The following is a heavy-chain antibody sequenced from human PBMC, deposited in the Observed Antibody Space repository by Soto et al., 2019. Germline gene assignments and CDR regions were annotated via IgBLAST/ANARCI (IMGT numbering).Heavy chain of an antibody. V-gene: IGHV4-61*08. CDR1: CGSISSGGYY. CDR2: IYSSGST. D-gene: IGHD2-8*01. Sequence: SETLSLTLIVSCGSISSGGYYWTFIRQHPGKCLEWIGYIYSSGSTNYNPSLKSRVTMSVDTSKNQFSLKLSSVTAADTAVYYCARGKSLGYLVYLEPWGQGTLVTVSS. CDR3: ARGKSLGYLVYLEP. J-gene: IGHJ5*02.